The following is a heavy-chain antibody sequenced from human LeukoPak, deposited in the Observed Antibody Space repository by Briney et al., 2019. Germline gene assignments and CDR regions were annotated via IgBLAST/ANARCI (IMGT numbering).Heavy chain of an antibody. Sequence: GGSLILSCAASGITFTNVWMNWVRQAPGKGLEWVGRIKSKTAGGTTDYASPVKGRFTISRDDSKNILYLQMNSLKTEDTAVYYCSTDSSTGDYWGQGTLVTVSS. D-gene: IGHD1-1*01. CDR3: STDSSTGDY. CDR2: IKSKTAGGTT. CDR1: GITFTNVW. J-gene: IGHJ4*02. V-gene: IGHV3-15*01.